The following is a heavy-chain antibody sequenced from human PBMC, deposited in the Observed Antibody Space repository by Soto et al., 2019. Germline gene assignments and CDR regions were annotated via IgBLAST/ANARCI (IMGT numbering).Heavy chain of an antibody. J-gene: IGHJ4*02. Sequence: QVQLQESGPGLVKPSETLSLTCTVSGGSISSYYWSWIRQPPGKGLEWIGYIYYSGSTNYNPSLKSRVTISVDTSKNQFSLKLSSVTAADTAVYYCAGEDCSGGSCSYSLDYWGQGTLVTVSS. V-gene: IGHV4-59*01. CDR3: AGEDCSGGSCSYSLDY. CDR2: IYYSGST. D-gene: IGHD2-15*01. CDR1: GGSISSYY.